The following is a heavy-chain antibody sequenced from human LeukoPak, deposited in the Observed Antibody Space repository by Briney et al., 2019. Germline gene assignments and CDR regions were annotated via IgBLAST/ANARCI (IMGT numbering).Heavy chain of an antibody. J-gene: IGHJ6*02. Sequence: ASVKVSCKASGGTFSSYAISWVRQAPGQGLEWMGGIIPIFGTANYAQKFQGGVTITADESTSTAYMELSSLRSEDTAVYYCARVPGAIKRKYGMDVWGQGTTVTVSS. CDR1: GGTFSSYA. V-gene: IGHV1-69*13. CDR3: ARVPGAIKRKYGMDV. CDR2: IIPIFGTA. D-gene: IGHD3-10*01.